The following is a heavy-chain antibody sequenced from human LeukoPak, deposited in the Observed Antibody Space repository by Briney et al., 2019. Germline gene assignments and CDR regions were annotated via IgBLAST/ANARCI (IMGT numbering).Heavy chain of an antibody. CDR2: ISSSGSTI. J-gene: IGHJ4*02. V-gene: IGHV3-48*03. D-gene: IGHD3-22*01. CDR3: AKDGYDSSGYPYFDS. Sequence: RPGGSLRLSCAASGFTFSSYEMNWVRQAPGKGLEWVSYISSSGSTIYYADSVKGRFTISRDSSKNTLFLQMNTLRAEDTAVYYCAKDGYDSSGYPYFDSWGQGTLVTVSS. CDR1: GFTFSSYE.